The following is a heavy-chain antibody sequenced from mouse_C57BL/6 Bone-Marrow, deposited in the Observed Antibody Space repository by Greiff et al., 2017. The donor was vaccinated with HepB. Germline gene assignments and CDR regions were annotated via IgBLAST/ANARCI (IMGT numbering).Heavy chain of an antibody. CDR1: GFTFSSYA. CDR3: TRRGNYSNYEAWFAY. Sequence: EVHLVESGEGLVKPGGSLKLSCAASGFTFSSYAMSWVRQTPEKRLEWVAYFSSGGDYIYYADTVKGRFTISRDNARNTLYLQMSSLKSEDTAMYYCTRRGNYSNYEAWFAYWGQGTLVTVSA. J-gene: IGHJ3*01. D-gene: IGHD2-5*01. CDR2: FSSGGDYI. V-gene: IGHV5-9-1*02.